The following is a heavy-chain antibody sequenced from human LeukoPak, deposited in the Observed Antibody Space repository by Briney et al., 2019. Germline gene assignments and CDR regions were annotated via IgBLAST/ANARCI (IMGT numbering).Heavy chain of an antibody. CDR1: GYTFTSYG. J-gene: IGHJ5*02. D-gene: IGHD3-10*01. Sequence: ASVKVSCKASGYTFTSYGISWVRQALGQGLEWMGWISAYNGNTNYAQKLKGRVTMTTDTSTSTAYMELRSLRSDDTAVYYCARWYYGSGSYWGPTLYWFDPWGQGTLVTVSS. CDR3: ARWYYGSGSYWGPTLYWFDP. CDR2: ISAYNGNT. V-gene: IGHV1-18*01.